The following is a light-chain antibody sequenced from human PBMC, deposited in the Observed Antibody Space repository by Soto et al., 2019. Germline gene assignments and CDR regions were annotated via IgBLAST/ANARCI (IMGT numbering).Light chain of an antibody. CDR1: QSVNNY. CDR3: QRRSNWPRR. Sequence: EIVLTQSPATLSLSPGERATLSCRASQSVNNYLAWYQQKPGQVPRLLIYDASNRATGIPARFSGSGSGTDFTLPIGRLEPEDFALSSCQRRSNWPRRFGQGTQV. J-gene: IGKJ1*01. V-gene: IGKV3-11*01. CDR2: DAS.